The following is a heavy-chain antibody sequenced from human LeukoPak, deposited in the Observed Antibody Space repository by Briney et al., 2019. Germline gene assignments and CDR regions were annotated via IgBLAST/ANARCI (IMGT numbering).Heavy chain of an antibody. CDR3: AGKLEYSTIQH. CDR2: ISSSSSYT. D-gene: IGHD6-6*01. Sequence: GGSLRLSCAASGFTFSSYSMNWVRQAPGKGLEWVSSISSSSSYTYYADSVKGRFTISRDNAKNSLYLQMNSLRAEDTAVYYCAGKLEYSTIQHWGQGTLVTVSS. J-gene: IGHJ1*01. V-gene: IGHV3-21*01. CDR1: GFTFSSYS.